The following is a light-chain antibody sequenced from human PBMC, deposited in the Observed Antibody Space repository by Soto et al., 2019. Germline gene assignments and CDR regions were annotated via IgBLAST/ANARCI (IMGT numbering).Light chain of an antibody. V-gene: IGKV3-20*01. Sequence: EIVLTQSPGTLSLSPGERATLSCRASQSVRSSYLAWYQQKPGQAPRLLFYGASRRATGIPDRFSGSGSGTDFTLTISRLEPEDFAVYYCQQHGSSPPTFGQGTKVEIK. CDR1: QSVRSSY. CDR2: GAS. CDR3: QQHGSSPPT. J-gene: IGKJ1*01.